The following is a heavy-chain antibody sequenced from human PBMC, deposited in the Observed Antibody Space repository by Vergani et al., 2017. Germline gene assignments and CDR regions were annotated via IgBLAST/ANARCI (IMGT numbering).Heavy chain of an antibody. V-gene: IGHV4-4*07. J-gene: IGHJ4*02. Sequence: QVQLQESGPGLVKPSETLSLTCTVSGGSISSYYWSWIRQPAGKGLEWIGRIYNSGSTNYNPSLKSRVTMSVDTSTSTAYMELRSLRSDDTAVYYCARGITRDWNFDYWGQGTLVTVSS. CDR3: ARGITRDWNFDY. CDR1: GGSISSYY. CDR2: IYNSGST. D-gene: IGHD3-3*01.